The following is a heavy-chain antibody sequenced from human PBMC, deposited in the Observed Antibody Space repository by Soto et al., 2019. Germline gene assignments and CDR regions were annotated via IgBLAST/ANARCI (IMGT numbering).Heavy chain of an antibody. D-gene: IGHD3-10*01. CDR3: ARQELWFGEFVYYFDY. CDR1: GYTFTSYG. J-gene: IGHJ4*02. Sequence: ASVKVSCKASGYTFTSYGISWVRQAPGQGLEWMGWISAYNGNTNYAQKLQGRVTMTTDTSTSTAYMELRSLRSDDTAVYYCARQELWFGEFVYYFDYWGQGTLVTVSS. V-gene: IGHV1-18*01. CDR2: ISAYNGNT.